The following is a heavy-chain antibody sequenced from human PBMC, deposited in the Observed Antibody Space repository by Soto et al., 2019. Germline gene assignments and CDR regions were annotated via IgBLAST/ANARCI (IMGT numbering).Heavy chain of an antibody. CDR2: IYYSGST. J-gene: IGHJ4*02. CDR1: GGSISSYY. Sequence: TLSLTCTVSGGSISSYYWSWIRQPPGKGLEWIGYIYYSGSTNYNPSLKSRVTISVDTSKNQFSLKLSSVTAADTAVYYCARVYCSSTSCSFDYWGQGTLVTVSS. CDR3: ARVYCSSTSCSFDY. V-gene: IGHV4-59*01. D-gene: IGHD2-2*01.